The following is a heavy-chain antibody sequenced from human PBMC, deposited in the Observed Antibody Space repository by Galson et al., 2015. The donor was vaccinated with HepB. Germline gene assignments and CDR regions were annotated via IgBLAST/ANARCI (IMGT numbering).Heavy chain of an antibody. CDR3: AKGGGGGAFDI. J-gene: IGHJ3*02. CDR1: GFTFSSYA. V-gene: IGHV3-23*01. CDR2: ISRSGGSS. Sequence: FLRLSCAASGFTFSSYAMSWVRQAPGKGLEWVSAISRSGGSSYYADSVKGRFTISRDNSEDTLYLQVNSLSADDTAVYYCAKGGGGGAFDIWGRGTMVTVSS.